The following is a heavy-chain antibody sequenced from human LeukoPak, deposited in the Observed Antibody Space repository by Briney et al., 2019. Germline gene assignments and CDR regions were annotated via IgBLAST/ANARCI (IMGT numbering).Heavy chain of an antibody. V-gene: IGHV4-38-2*02. CDR1: GYSISTGYY. CDR3: ARVRDPYYYYMDV. D-gene: IGHD5-24*01. CDR2: IYHRGTT. J-gene: IGHJ6*03. Sequence: SETLSLTCTVSGYSISTGYYWDWIRQPPGKGLEWIGYIYHRGTTYYNPSLESRVTISVDRSKNQFSLKLSSVTAADTAMFYCARVRDPYYYYMDVWGKGTTVTVSS.